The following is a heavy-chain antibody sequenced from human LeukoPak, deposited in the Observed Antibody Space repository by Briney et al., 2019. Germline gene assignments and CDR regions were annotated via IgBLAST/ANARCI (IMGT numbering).Heavy chain of an antibody. V-gene: IGHV1-18*01. J-gene: IGHJ6*02. Sequence: ASVKVSCKASGYTFTSYGLSWVRQAPGQGLEWMGWISAYNGNTNYAQKLQGRVTMTTDTSTSTAYMELRSLRSDDTAVYYCAREGYCASTSCENSLSIYYYGTDVWGQGTTVTVSS. D-gene: IGHD2-2*01. CDR3: AREGYCASTSCENSLSIYYYGTDV. CDR1: GYTFTSYG. CDR2: ISAYNGNT.